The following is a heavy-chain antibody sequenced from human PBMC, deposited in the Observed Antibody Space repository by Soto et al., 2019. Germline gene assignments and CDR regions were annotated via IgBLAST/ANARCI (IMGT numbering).Heavy chain of an antibody. Sequence: ATVKVSCKASGFTFTSSAMQWVRQARGQRLEWIGWIVVGSGNTNYAQKFQERVTITRDMSTSTAYMELSSLRSEDTAVYYCAAAAYYDFWSGYYNFDYWGQGTLVTVSS. J-gene: IGHJ4*02. CDR2: IVVGSGNT. CDR3: AAAAYYDFWSGYYNFDY. D-gene: IGHD3-3*01. V-gene: IGHV1-58*02. CDR1: GFTFTSSA.